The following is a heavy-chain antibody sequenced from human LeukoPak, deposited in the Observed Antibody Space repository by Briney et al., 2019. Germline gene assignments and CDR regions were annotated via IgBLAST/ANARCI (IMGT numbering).Heavy chain of an antibody. CDR2: IDPSGGST. CDR3: ARDNTTTGPFDY. J-gene: IGHJ4*02. CDR1: GYTLTNYY. D-gene: IGHD1-1*01. V-gene: IGHV1-46*01. Sequence: GASVKVSCKASGYTLTNYYMHWVRQAPGQGLEWMGIIDPSGGSTSYSQKFQGRVTMTRDTSTSTVYMELSSLRSEDTAVYYCARDNTTTGPFDYWGQGTLVTVSS.